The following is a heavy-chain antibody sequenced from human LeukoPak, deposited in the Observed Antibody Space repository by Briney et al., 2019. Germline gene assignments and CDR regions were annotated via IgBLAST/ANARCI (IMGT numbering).Heavy chain of an antibody. D-gene: IGHD3-22*01. J-gene: IGHJ4*02. CDR3: ARPVLRNYYDSSGYYY. V-gene: IGHV4-39*01. CDR1: GGSISSSSYY. CDR2: IYYSGST. Sequence: SETLSLTCTVSGGSISSSSYYWGWIRQPPGKGLEWIGSIYYSGSTYYNPSLKSRVTISVDTSKNQFSLKLSSVTAADTAVYYCARPVLRNYYDSSGYYYWGQGTLVTVSS.